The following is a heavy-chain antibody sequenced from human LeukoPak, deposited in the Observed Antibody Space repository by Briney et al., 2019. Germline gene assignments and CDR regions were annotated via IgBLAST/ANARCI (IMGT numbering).Heavy chain of an antibody. D-gene: IGHD1-26*01. V-gene: IGHV3-53*04. CDR3: ARDRAGSYSWFDP. J-gene: IGHJ5*02. CDR1: GFTVSSDY. Sequence: GGSLRLSCAASGFTVSSDYMSWVRQAPGKGLEWVLVIYSGGSTYYADSVKGRFTISRHNSKNTLYLQMNSLRAEDTAVYYCARDRAGSYSWFDPWGQGTLVTVSS. CDR2: IYSGGST.